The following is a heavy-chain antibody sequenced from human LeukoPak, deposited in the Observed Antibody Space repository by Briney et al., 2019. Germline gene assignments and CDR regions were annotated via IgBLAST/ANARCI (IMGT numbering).Heavy chain of an antibody. Sequence: SVKVSCKASGGTFSSYAISWVRQAPGQGLEWMGRIIPIFGTANYAQKFQGIVTITTDESTSTAYMELSSLRSEDTAVYYCARGLRWAGTFDYWGQGTLVTVSS. V-gene: IGHV1-69*05. CDR1: GGTFSSYA. CDR3: ARGLRWAGTFDY. J-gene: IGHJ4*02. CDR2: IIPIFGTA. D-gene: IGHD6-19*01.